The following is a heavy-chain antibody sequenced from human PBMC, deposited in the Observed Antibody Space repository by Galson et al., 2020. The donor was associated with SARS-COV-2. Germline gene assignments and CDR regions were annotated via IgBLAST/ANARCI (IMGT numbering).Heavy chain of an antibody. CDR1: GFPFSDYF. CDR3: ARGFGYGVPDYYFDY. J-gene: IGHJ4*02. D-gene: IGHD4-17*01. Sequence: GESLKISCAASGFPFSDYFMSWIRQAPGKGLEWVSYIRSSTNTIHYADSVKGRFTISRDNAKNSLFLQMNSLKAEDTAVYYCARGFGYGVPDYYFDYWGQGTLVTVSS. V-gene: IGHV3-11*01. CDR2: IRSSTNTI.